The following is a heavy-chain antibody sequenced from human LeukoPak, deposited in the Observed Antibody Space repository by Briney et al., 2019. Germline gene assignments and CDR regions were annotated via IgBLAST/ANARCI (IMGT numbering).Heavy chain of an antibody. CDR3: ARFKRAGGWSYFDY. CDR1: GGSISSYY. J-gene: IGHJ4*02. V-gene: IGHV4-59*01. CDR2: IYYSGST. D-gene: IGHD6-19*01. Sequence: PSETLSLTCTVSGGSISSYYWSWIRQPPGKGLEWIGYIYYSGSTNYNPSLKSRVTISVDTSKNQFSLKLSSVTAADTAMYYCARFKRAGGWSYFDYWGQGTLVTVSS.